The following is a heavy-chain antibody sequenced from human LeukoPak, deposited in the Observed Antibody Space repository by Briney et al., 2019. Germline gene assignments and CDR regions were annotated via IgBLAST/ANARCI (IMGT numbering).Heavy chain of an antibody. CDR2: IKSSNT. CDR3: ARVPDWTYVPDY. J-gene: IGHJ4*02. V-gene: IGHV4-61*02. Sequence: SETLSLTCTVSGGSISSDRFYWTWVRQPAGMGLEWIGRIKSSNTNYNPSLKSRVSISLDTSTNQFSLKLSSLTAADTAVYYCARVPDWTYVPDYWGQGTLVTVSS. D-gene: IGHD3-16*01. CDR1: GGSISSDRFY.